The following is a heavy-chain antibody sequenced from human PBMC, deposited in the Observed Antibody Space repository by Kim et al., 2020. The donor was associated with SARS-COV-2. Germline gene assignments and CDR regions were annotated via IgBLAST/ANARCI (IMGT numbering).Heavy chain of an antibody. CDR2: NT. J-gene: IGHJ4*02. V-gene: IGHV1-58*01. CDR3: AAVRVEGFDY. Sequence: NTNYAQKFQERVTITRDMSTSTAYMELSSLRSEDTAVYYCAAVRVEGFDYWGQGTLVTVSS. D-gene: IGHD2-15*01.